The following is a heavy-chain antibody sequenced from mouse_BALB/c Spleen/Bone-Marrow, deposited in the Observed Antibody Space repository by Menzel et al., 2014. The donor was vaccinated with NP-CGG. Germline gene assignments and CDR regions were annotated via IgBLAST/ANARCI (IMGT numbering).Heavy chain of an antibody. Sequence: VQLQQSGPELVKPGASVRISCKAPGYTLTNYYIHWVKQRPGQGLEWIGRIYPGNVNTKYNEKFKGKATLTADKSSSTAYMQLSSLTSEDSAVYFCARRDYRYDGFAYWGQGTLVTVSA. CDR2: IYPGNVNT. V-gene: IGHV1S56*01. D-gene: IGHD2-14*01. CDR1: GYTLTNYY. J-gene: IGHJ3*01. CDR3: ARRDYRYDGFAY.